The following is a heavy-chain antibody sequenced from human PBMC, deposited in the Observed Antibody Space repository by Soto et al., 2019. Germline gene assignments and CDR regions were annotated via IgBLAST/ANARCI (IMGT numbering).Heavy chain of an antibody. CDR1: CDSTSNYY. CDR2: ISYSGNT. CDR3: ACLRGKRGSPIDD. D-gene: IGHD2-15*01. V-gene: IGHV4-59*01. Sequence: SETLSLTCIVSCDSTSNYYWSWIRQSRGKGQEWIGYISYSGNTNYNPSLKSRITISVDTSKDQLSLKVTSVTAADTAMYYCACLRGKRGSPIDDWGQGTQVTVSS. J-gene: IGHJ4*02.